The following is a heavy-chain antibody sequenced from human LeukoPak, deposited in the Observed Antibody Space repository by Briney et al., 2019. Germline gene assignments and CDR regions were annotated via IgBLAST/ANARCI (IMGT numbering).Heavy chain of an antibody. D-gene: IGHD1-1*01. CDR3: VRDEQNGRNDAFDI. V-gene: IGHV1-2*02. CDR2: INPNGGAT. CDR1: GYTFTGYF. Sequence: ASVKVSCKASGYTFTGYFIHWLRQAPGQGLEWMGWINPNGGATRCEQKFQGRVTMTRDTSISTVYMELSSLIVDDTAVYYCVRDEQNGRNDAFDIWGQGTLVTVSS. J-gene: IGHJ3*02.